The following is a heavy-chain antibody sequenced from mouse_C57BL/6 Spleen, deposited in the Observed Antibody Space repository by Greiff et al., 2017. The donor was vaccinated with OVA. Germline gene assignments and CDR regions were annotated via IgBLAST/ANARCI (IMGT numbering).Heavy chain of an antibody. CDR3: ARGSSIHYFDY. D-gene: IGHD2-3*01. Sequence: QVQLKQSGAELVRPGTSVKVSCKASGYAFTNYLIEWVKQRPGQGLEWIGVINPGSGGTNYNEKFKGKATLTADKSSSTAYRQLSSLTSEDSAVYFCARGSSIHYFDYWGQGTTLTVSS. J-gene: IGHJ2*01. CDR2: INPGSGGT. V-gene: IGHV1-54*01. CDR1: GYAFTNYL.